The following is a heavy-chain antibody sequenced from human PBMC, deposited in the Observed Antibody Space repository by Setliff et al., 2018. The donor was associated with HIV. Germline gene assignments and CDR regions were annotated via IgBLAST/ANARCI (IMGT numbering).Heavy chain of an antibody. CDR1: GFTFSSYW. Sequence: GGSLRLSCAASGFTFSSYWMNWVRQAPGKGLEWVATIKYDGSENTYVDSVKGRFTISRDNAKNSLFLQMNSLRAEDTAIYYCAKGYYYDRVEGFDIWGQGTMVTVSS. J-gene: IGHJ3*02. V-gene: IGHV3-7*03. CDR3: AKGYYYDRVEGFDI. CDR2: IKYDGSEN. D-gene: IGHD3-22*01.